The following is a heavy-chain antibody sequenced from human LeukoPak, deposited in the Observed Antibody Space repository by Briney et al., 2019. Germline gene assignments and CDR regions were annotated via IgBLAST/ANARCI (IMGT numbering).Heavy chain of an antibody. D-gene: IGHD6-19*01. Sequence: ASVKVSCKASGYTFTGYYMHWVRQAPGQGLGWMGWINPNSGGTNYAQKFQGRVTMTRDTSISTAYMELSRLRSDDTAVYYCATPQARGWYGFDFDYWGQGTLVTVSS. V-gene: IGHV1-2*02. CDR1: GYTFTGYY. CDR3: ATPQARGWYGFDFDY. CDR2: INPNSGGT. J-gene: IGHJ4*02.